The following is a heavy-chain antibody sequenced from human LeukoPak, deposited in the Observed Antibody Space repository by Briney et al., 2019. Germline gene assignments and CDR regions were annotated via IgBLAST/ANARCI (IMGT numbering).Heavy chain of an antibody. D-gene: IGHD6-19*01. Sequence: SETLSLTCTVSGGSISSSSYYWGWIRQPPGKGLEWIGSIYYSGSTYYNPSLKSRVTISVDTSKNQFSLKLSSVTAADTAVYYCARSDIAVAGPGPWGQGTLVTVSS. J-gene: IGHJ5*02. V-gene: IGHV4-39*07. CDR1: GGSISSSSYY. CDR3: ARSDIAVAGPGP. CDR2: IYYSGST.